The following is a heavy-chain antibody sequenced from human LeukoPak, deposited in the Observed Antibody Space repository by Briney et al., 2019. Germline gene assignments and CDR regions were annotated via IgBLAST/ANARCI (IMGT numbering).Heavy chain of an antibody. J-gene: IGHJ4*02. D-gene: IGHD5-18*01. CDR2: IYYSGST. Sequence: PSETLSLTCTVSGGSISSGSYYWSWIRQPPGKGLEWIGYIYYSGSTNYNPSLKSRVTISVDTSNNHFSLRLSSVTAADTAVYYCARARSGYKFGYVDYWGQGILVTVSS. CDR3: ARARSGYKFGYVDY. CDR1: GGSISSGSYY. V-gene: IGHV4-61*03.